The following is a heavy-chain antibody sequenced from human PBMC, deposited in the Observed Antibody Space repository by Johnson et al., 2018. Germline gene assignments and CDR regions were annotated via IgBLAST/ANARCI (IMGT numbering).Heavy chain of an antibody. CDR2: ISYDGGNK. CDR1: GFTFSSYG. V-gene: IGHV3-30*18. J-gene: IGHJ3*02. D-gene: IGHD3-16*01. CDR3: AKGWGLGLPDAFDI. Sequence: VQLQESGGGVVQPGRSLRLSCAASGFTFSSYGMHWVRQAPGKGLEWVAVISYDGGNKYYADSVKGRFTISRDNSKNTMYMEMNSLRAEDTAVYYCAKGWGLGLPDAFDIWGQGTMVTVSS.